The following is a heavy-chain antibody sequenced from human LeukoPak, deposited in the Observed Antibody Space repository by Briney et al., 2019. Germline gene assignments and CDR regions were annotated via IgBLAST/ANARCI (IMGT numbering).Heavy chain of an antibody. CDR3: AGHEMVRGVSQLDY. CDR1: GGSISSYY. CDR2: IYTSGST. Sequence: PSETLSLTCTVSGGSISSYYWSWIRQPAGKGLEWIGRIYTSGSTNYNPSLKSRVTMSVDTSKNQFSLKLSSVTAADTAVYYCAGHEMVRGVSQLDYWGQGTLVTVSS. D-gene: IGHD3-10*01. J-gene: IGHJ4*02. V-gene: IGHV4-4*07.